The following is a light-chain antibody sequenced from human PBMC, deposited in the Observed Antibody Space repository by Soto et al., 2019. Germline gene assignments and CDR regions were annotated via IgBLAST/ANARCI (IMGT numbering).Light chain of an antibody. CDR2: GAS. J-gene: IGKJ4*01. Sequence: IVLTQSPGTLSLSPGERATLSCKSSQRVSRSNIGWYQQKPGQAPSLLIYGASKRTTGVPDRFSGSGSDTEFTLIISRLEPADFAVYYCHHYGSTLLPFGGGTKVEIK. V-gene: IGKV3-20*01. CDR3: HHYGSTLLP. CDR1: QRVSRSN.